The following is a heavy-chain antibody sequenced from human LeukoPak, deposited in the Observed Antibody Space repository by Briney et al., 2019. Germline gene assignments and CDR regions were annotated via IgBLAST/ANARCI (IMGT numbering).Heavy chain of an antibody. CDR3: ATVYYGSGSYVSWFDP. D-gene: IGHD3-10*01. J-gene: IGHJ5*02. V-gene: IGHV1-24*01. CDR2: FDPEDGET. Sequence: ASVKVSCKVSGYTLTELSMHWVRQAPGKGLEWMGGFDPEDGETIYAQKFQGRVTMTEDTSTDTAYLELSSLRSEDTAVYYCATVYYGSGSYVSWFDPWGQGTLVTVSS. CDR1: GYTLTELS.